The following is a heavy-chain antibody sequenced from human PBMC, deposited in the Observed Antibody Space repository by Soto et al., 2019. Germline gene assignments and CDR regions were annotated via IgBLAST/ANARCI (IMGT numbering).Heavy chain of an antibody. CDR2: IIPIFGTT. D-gene: IGHD2-15*01. Sequence: QVQLVQSGTEVKKPGSSVKISCRASGGTFSNYAISWVRQAPGQGLEWMGGIIPIFGTTTYAQKFQGKATITDDDSTTTANMELRSLRSEETALFSCATRYCVSFHCRSASQYNYCKDVLGQGTPVIVSS. V-gene: IGHV1-69*01. CDR1: GGTFSNYA. CDR3: ATRYCVSFHCRSASQYNYCKDV. J-gene: IGHJ6*02.